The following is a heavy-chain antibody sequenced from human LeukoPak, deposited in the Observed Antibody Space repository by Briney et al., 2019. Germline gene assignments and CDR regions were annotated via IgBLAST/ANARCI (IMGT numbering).Heavy chain of an antibody. V-gene: IGHV4-31*03. J-gene: IGHJ4*02. Sequence: SETLSLTCTVSVGSISSGGYYWSWIRQHPGKGLEWIGYIYYSGSTYYNPSLKSRVTISVDTSKNQFSLKLSSVTAADTAVYYCARGGGGNFDYWGQGTLVTVSS. D-gene: IGHD3-16*01. CDR1: VGSISSGGYY. CDR3: ARGGGGNFDY. CDR2: IYYSGST.